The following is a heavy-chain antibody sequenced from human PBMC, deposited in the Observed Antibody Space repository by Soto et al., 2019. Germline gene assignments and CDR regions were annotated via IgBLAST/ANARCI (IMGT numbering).Heavy chain of an antibody. Sequence: QVQLQESGPGLVKPSQTLSLTCTVSGGSISSGGYYWSWIRQHPGKGLEWMGYIYNSGSTYYNPSLQSRVTLSADTSKNQFSLKLSSVPAAGPAVYYCARDPAPWGQGTLVTVSS. CDR1: GGSISSGGYY. CDR2: IYNSGST. CDR3: ARDPAP. J-gene: IGHJ5*02. V-gene: IGHV4-31*03.